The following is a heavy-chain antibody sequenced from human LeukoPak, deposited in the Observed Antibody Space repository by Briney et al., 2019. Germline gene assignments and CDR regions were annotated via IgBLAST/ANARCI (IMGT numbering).Heavy chain of an antibody. CDR2: ISAYNGNT. J-gene: IGHJ4*02. Sequence: ASVKVSCKASGYTFTSYGISWVRPAPGQGLEWMGWISAYNGNTNYAQKLQARVTMTTDTSTSTAYMELRSLRSDDTAVYDCARDCSSTSCYQPVSGWGQGTLVTVSS. CDR1: GYTFTSYG. CDR3: ARDCSSTSCYQPVSG. V-gene: IGHV1-18*01. D-gene: IGHD2-2*01.